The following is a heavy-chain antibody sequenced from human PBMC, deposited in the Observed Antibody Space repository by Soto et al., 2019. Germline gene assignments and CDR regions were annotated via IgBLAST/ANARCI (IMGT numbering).Heavy chain of an antibody. J-gene: IGHJ6*02. CDR3: ARIAASGRGWDV. D-gene: IGHD6-13*01. CDR1: GFTFSSYW. Sequence: EVQLVESGGGLVQPGGSLRLSCVDSGFTFSSYWMSWVRQAPVKGLEWVGNIKQDGSEENYADSVKGRFTISRDKAKNSMYLQMHSLRVEDTAVYYCARIAASGRGWDVWGQGTTVVVSS. CDR2: IKQDGSEE. V-gene: IGHV3-7*01.